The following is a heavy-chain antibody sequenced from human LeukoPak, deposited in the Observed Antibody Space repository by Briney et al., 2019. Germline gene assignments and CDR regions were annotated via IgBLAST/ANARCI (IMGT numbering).Heavy chain of an antibody. CDR1: GFTFSSYA. Sequence: PGGSLRFSCAASGFTFSSYAMHWVRQAPGKGLEWVAVISYDGSNKHYADSVKGRFTISRDNSKNTLYLQMNSLRAEDTAVYYCARDLTWTGTTDLTFYYGMDVWGQGTTVTVSS. CDR2: ISYDGSNK. V-gene: IGHV3-30*03. D-gene: IGHD1-1*01. J-gene: IGHJ6*02. CDR3: ARDLTWTGTTDLTFYYGMDV.